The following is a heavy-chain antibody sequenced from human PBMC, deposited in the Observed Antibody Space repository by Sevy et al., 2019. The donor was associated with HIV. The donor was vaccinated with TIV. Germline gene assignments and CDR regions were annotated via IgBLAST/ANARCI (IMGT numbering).Heavy chain of an antibody. Sequence: SLTCTVSGGSITSLYWNWIRQLPGKGLEWIANIYYNGHINYNPSLKSRVTLSLDTSKNQFSLRLSSVTAADTAMYYCAGENAWGRGYSWGQGTLVTVSS. D-gene: IGHD1-26*01. CDR1: GGSITSLY. V-gene: IGHV4-59*08. CDR3: AGENAWGRGYS. CDR2: IYYNGHI. J-gene: IGHJ4*02.